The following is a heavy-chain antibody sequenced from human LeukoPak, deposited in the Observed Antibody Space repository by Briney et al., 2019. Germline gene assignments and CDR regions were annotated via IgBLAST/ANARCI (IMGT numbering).Heavy chain of an antibody. J-gene: IGHJ4*02. D-gene: IGHD1-26*01. CDR2: ISGSAGST. V-gene: IGHV3-23*01. CDR1: GFTFSSYA. CDR3: ARVRGSYYLDY. Sequence: QPGGSLRLSCAASGFTFSSYAMSWVRQAPGKGLQWVSAISGSAGSTYYADSVKGRFTISRDNSKNSLYLQMNSLRAEDTAVYYCARVRGSYYLDYWGQGTLVTVSS.